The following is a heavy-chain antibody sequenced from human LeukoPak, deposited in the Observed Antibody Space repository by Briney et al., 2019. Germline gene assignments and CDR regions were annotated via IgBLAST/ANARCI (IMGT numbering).Heavy chain of an antibody. CDR1: GGTFSSYA. CDR3: ARVTAMVPYYFDY. J-gene: IGHJ4*02. D-gene: IGHD5-18*01. Sequence: SVKVSCKASGGTFSSYAISWVRRAPGQGLEWMGRIIPIFGTANYAQKFQGRVTITTDESTSTAYMELSSLRSEDTAVYYCARVTAMVPYYFDYWGQGTLVTVSS. CDR2: IIPIFGTA. V-gene: IGHV1-69*05.